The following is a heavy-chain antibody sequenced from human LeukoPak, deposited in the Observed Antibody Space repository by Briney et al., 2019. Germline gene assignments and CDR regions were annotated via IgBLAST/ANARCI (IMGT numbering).Heavy chain of an antibody. CDR2: IYHSGST. CDR3: ARDRNKWGGGFDY. J-gene: IGHJ4*02. D-gene: IGHD3-16*01. Sequence: SETLSLTCTVSGYSISSGYYWGWIRQPPGKGLEWIGSIYHSGSTYYNPSLKSRVTISVDTSKNQFSLKLSSVTAADTAVYYCARDRNKWGGGFDYWGQGTLVTVSS. CDR1: GYSISSGYY. V-gene: IGHV4-38-2*02.